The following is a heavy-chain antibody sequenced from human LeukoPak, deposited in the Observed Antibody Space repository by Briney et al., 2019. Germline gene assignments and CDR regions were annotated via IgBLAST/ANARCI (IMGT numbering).Heavy chain of an antibody. CDR1: GGSFSGYY. CDR3: ARDATVYYYYYMDV. D-gene: IGHD4-11*01. Sequence: SETLSLTCAVYGGSFSGYYWRWIRQPPGKGLEWVGEINHSGSTNYNPSLKSRVTISVDTSKNQFSLKLSSVTAADTAVYYCARDATVYYYYYMDVWGKGTTVTVSS. CDR2: INHSGST. J-gene: IGHJ6*03. V-gene: IGHV4-34*01.